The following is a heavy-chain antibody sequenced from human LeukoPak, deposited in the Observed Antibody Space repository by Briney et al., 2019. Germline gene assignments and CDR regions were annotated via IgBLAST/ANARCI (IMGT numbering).Heavy chain of an antibody. CDR3: ARGGYYDSSGYPLFDY. D-gene: IGHD3-22*01. V-gene: IGHV3-33*01. CDR1: GFTFSSYG. CDR2: IWYDGSNT. J-gene: IGHJ4*02. Sequence: GGSLMLCCSASGFTFSSYGMHRVRQAPAKVQDRVAVIWYDGSNTYYADSVKGRFTISRDNSKNTLYLQMNSLRAEDTAVYYCARGGYYDSSGYPLFDYGGQGTLVTVSS.